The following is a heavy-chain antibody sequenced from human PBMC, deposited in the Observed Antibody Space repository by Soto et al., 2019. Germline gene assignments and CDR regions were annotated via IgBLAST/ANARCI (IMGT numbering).Heavy chain of an antibody. J-gene: IGHJ6*02. Sequence: QVTLKESGPVLVKPTETLTLTCTVSGFSLSNARVGVSWIRQPPGKALEWLAHIFSNDEKSYRTSLKSRLTISKDTSKSQVVLTMTNMDPVDTATYNCARSNEYGSVKYYGMDVWGQGTTVTVSS. CDR2: IFSNDEK. CDR1: GFSLSNARVG. CDR3: ARSNEYGSVKYYGMDV. D-gene: IGHD3-10*01. V-gene: IGHV2-26*01.